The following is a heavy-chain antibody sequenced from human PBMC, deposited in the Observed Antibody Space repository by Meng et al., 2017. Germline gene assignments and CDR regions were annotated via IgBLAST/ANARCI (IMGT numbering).Heavy chain of an antibody. CDR3: ARGLRITMVRGVKGWFDP. V-gene: IGHV4-34*01. Sequence: QVRLQQWGAGLLKPSGTRSLTCAVYGGSFSGYYWSWIRQPPGKGLEWIGEINHSGSTNYNPSLESRVTISVDTSKNQFSLKLSSVTAADTAVYYCARGLRITMVRGVKGWFDPWGQGTLVTVSS. D-gene: IGHD3-10*01. J-gene: IGHJ5*02. CDR1: GGSFSGYY. CDR2: INHSGST.